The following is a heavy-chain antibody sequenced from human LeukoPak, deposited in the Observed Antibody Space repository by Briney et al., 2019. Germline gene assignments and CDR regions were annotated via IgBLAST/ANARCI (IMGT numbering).Heavy chain of an antibody. CDR2: IYPSDSDT. CDR3: ASLIDGVLGY. Sequence: GESLKISCQGSGYNFHSYWIGWVRQMPGKGLEWMAMIYPSDSDTRYSPSFQGQVTMSVDRSSRTAYLQWSSLKASDTAMYYCASLIDGVLGYWGQGTRVTVSS. CDR1: GYNFHSYW. D-gene: IGHD3-16*01. J-gene: IGHJ4*02. V-gene: IGHV5-51*01.